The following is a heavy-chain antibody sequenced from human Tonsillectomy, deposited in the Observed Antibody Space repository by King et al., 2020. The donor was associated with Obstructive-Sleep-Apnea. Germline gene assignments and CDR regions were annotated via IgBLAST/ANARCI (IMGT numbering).Heavy chain of an antibody. CDR3: ARAFYDILGSYYSPPDY. CDR1: GYTFTSYD. D-gene: IGHD3-9*01. CDR2: MNSNSGDT. V-gene: IGHV1-8*01. J-gene: IGHJ4*02. Sequence: VQLVESGAEVKNPGASVKVSCKASGYTFTSYDVNWVRQATGQGLEWMGWMNSNSGDTGHALKFHVSLTLTRNTSTNPASMELGSLRSEDTAVYYCARAFYDILGSYYSPPDYWGQGTLVTVSS.